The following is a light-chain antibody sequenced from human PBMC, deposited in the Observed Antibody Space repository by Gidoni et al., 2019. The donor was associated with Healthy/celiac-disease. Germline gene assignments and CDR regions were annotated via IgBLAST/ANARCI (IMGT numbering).Light chain of an antibody. V-gene: IGKV3-15*01. CDR3: QQYNNWPPT. Sequence: EIVMTQPPATLSVSPGARATLSCRASQSVSSNLAWYQQNPGQAPRLLIYGASTRATGIPARFSGSGSGTEFTLTISSLQSEDVAVYYCQQYNNWPPTFXQXTKLEIK. CDR2: GAS. J-gene: IGKJ2*01. CDR1: QSVSSN.